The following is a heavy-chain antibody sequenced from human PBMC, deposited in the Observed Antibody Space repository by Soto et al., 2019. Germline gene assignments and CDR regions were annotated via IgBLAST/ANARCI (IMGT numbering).Heavy chain of an antibody. V-gene: IGHV4-59*01. CDR2: IYYSGST. CDR1: GGSISSYY. CDR3: ARGRLGFDY. Sequence: QVQLQESGPGLVKPSETLSLTCTVSGGSISSYYWSWIRQPPGKGLEWIGYIYYSGSTNYNPSLKXRXIXXVDTSKNQFSLKLSSVTAADTAGYSCARGRLGFDYWGQGTLVTVSS. J-gene: IGHJ4*02. D-gene: IGHD6-6*01.